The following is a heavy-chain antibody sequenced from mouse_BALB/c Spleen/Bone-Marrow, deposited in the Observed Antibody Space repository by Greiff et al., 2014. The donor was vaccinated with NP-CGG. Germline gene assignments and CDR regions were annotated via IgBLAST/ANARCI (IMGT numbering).Heavy chain of an antibody. D-gene: IGHD1-1*01. CDR2: IDPANGNT. J-gene: IGHJ3*01. Sequence: VQLQQSGAELVKPGASVKLSCTASGFNIKDTYMRWVKQRPEQGLEWIGRIDPANGNTKYDPKFQGKAIITADTSSNTAYLQLSSLTSEDTAVYYCASYYYGRAWFAYWGQGALVTVSA. CDR3: ASYYYGRAWFAY. CDR1: GFNIKDTY. V-gene: IGHV14-3*02.